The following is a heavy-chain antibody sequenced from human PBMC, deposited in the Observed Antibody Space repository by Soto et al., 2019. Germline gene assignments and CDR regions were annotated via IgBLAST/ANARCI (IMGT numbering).Heavy chain of an antibody. V-gene: IGHV1-2*02. J-gene: IGHJ5*02. CDR2: INPNSGGT. Sequence: ASVKVSCKASGYTFTGYYMHWVRQAPGQGLEWMGWINPNSGGTNYAQKFQGRVTMTRDTSISTAYMELSRLRSDDTAVYYCAREEKDDILTGYFNWFDPWGQGTLVTVPS. CDR1: GYTFTGYY. CDR3: AREEKDDILTGYFNWFDP. D-gene: IGHD3-9*01.